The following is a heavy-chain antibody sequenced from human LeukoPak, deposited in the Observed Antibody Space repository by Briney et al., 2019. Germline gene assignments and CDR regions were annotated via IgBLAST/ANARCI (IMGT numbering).Heavy chain of an antibody. CDR3: ARGHCSSTSCYWFGYYYYGMDA. V-gene: IGHV1-69*13. CDR2: IIPIFGTA. CDR1: GGTFSSYA. Sequence: GASVKVSCKASGGTFSSYAISWVRQAPGQGLEWMGGIIPIFGTANYAQKFQGRVTITADESTSTAYMELSSLRSEDTAVYYCARGHCSSTSCYWFGYYYYGMDAWGQGTTVTVSS. J-gene: IGHJ6*02. D-gene: IGHD2-2*01.